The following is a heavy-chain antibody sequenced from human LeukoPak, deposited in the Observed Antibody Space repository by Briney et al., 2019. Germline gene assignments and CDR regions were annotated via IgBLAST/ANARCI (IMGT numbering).Heavy chain of an antibody. CDR3: AKDPDIMIVVIIYFDW. V-gene: IGHV3-23*01. Sequence: PGGSLRLSCAASGFTFSSYAMSWVRQAPGKGLEWVSAISGSGGSTYYADSVKGRFTISRDNSKNTLYLQMNSLRAEDTAVYYCAKDPDIMIVVIIYFDWWGERTLVSLSP. CDR1: GFTFSSYA. CDR2: ISGSGGST. J-gene: IGHJ4*02. D-gene: IGHD3-22*01.